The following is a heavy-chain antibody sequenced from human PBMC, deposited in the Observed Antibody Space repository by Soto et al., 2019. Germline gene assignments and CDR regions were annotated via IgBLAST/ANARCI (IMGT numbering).Heavy chain of an antibody. CDR1: GFTFGNYW. J-gene: IGHJ4*02. D-gene: IGHD4-17*01. CDR3: VRDSHGDY. Sequence: EVQLVESGGGLVQPGGSLRLSCAGSGFTFGNYWMHWVRQAPGKGLEWVSRIDHDGPTDYADSVRGRFTISRDNAENTLYLPMNRLRPEDTAVYYCVRDSHGDYCGQGTLVTVSS. V-gene: IGHV3-74*01. CDR2: IDHDGPT.